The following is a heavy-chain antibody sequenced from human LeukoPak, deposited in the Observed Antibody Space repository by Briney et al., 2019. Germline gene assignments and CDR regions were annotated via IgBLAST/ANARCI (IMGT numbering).Heavy chain of an antibody. CDR1: GFTFSSYE. D-gene: IGHD2-15*01. V-gene: IGHV3-48*03. J-gene: IGHJ4*02. CDR2: ISSSGSTI. Sequence: GGSLRLSCAASGFTFSSYEMNWVRQAPGKGLEWVSYISSSGSTIYYADSVKGRFTISRDNAKNSLYLQMNSLRAEDTAVYYCAGIGFKGDCSGGSCRAPPDYWGQGTLVTVSS. CDR3: AGIGFKGDCSGGSCRAPPDY.